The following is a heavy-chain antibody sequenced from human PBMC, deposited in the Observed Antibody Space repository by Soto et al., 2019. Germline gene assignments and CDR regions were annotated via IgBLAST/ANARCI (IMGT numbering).Heavy chain of an antibody. Sequence: GGSLRLSCAASGFTFSSYSMNWVRQAPGKGLEWVSSISSSSSYIYYADSVKGRFTISRDNAKNSLYLQMNSLRAEDTAVYYCARDLGYCSSTSCRHYYYYYMDVWGKGTTVTVSS. J-gene: IGHJ6*03. D-gene: IGHD2-2*03. CDR2: ISSSSSYI. CDR1: GFTFSSYS. V-gene: IGHV3-21*01. CDR3: ARDLGYCSSTSCRHYYYYYMDV.